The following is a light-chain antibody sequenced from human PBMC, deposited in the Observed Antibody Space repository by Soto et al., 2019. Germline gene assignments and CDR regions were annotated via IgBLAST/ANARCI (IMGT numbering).Light chain of an antibody. V-gene: IGKV1-5*01. J-gene: IGKJ1*01. CDR2: DAS. CDR1: ESVSGW. CDR3: QQYETFSGT. Sequence: DIHITQSPSSLSASLGDRVTVTGRASESVSGWLAWYQQKPGEAPKPLIYDASALPRGVPSRFSGSGSGTKFTLTIASLQPDDFATYYCQQYETFSGTFGRGTKVDIK.